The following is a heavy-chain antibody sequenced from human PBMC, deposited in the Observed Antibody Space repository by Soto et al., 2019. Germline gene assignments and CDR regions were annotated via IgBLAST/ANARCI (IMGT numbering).Heavy chain of an antibody. CDR1: GYSISSGYY. Sequence: SETLSLTCAVSGYSISSGYYWGWIRQPPGKGLEWIGSIYHSGSTYYNPPLKSRVTISVDTSKNQFSLKLSSVTAADTAVYYCAREWGGGSPDRYYYYGMDVWGQGTTVTVSS. D-gene: IGHD2-15*01. J-gene: IGHJ6*02. CDR2: IYHSGST. CDR3: AREWGGGSPDRYYYYGMDV. V-gene: IGHV4-38-2*02.